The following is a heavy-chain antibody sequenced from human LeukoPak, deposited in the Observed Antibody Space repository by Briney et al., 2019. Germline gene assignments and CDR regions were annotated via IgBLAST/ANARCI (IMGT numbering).Heavy chain of an antibody. Sequence: GGSLRLSCATSGFSFNDYYMSWIRQAPGKGLEWLSYISSSGSTIYYADSVTGRFTISRDNAKNSLYLQMSSLSAEDTAVYYCARYSHDSSGYHFDYWGQGTLVTVSS. CDR2: ISSSGSTI. V-gene: IGHV3-11*01. J-gene: IGHJ4*02. CDR1: GFSFNDYY. D-gene: IGHD3-22*01. CDR3: ARYSHDSSGYHFDY.